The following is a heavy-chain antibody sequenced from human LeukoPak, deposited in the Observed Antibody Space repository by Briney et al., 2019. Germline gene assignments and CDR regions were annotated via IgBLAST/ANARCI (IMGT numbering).Heavy chain of an antibody. D-gene: IGHD2-2*01. CDR1: GYTFTNYS. J-gene: IGHJ4*02. V-gene: IGHV1-18*01. Sequence: GASVKVSCKASGYTFTNYSISWVRQAPGQGLEWMGRISAYNGNTDYAQKLQGRVTMTTDTSTTTAYMELRSLRSDDTAVYYCARDVGYCSSTSCSRGDYWGQGTLVTVTS. CDR2: ISAYNGNT. CDR3: ARDVGYCSSTSCSRGDY.